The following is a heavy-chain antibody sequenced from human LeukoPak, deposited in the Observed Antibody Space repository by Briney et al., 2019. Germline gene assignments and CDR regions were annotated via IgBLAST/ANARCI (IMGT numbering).Heavy chain of an antibody. CDR2: FDPEDGET. J-gene: IGHJ4*02. CDR3: ATARGYSGYDLSGTFDY. CDR1: GYTLTELS. Sequence: GASVKVSCKVSGYTLTELSMHWVRQAPGKGLEWTGGFDPEDGETIYAQKFQGRVTMTEDTSTDTAYMELSSLRSEDTAVYYCATARGYSGYDLSGTFDYWGQGTLVTVFS. V-gene: IGHV1-24*01. D-gene: IGHD5-12*01.